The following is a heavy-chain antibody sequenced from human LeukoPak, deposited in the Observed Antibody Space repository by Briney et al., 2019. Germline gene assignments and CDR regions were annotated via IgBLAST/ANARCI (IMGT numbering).Heavy chain of an antibody. CDR3: ATDLGGWYEGDY. D-gene: IGHD6-19*01. V-gene: IGHV1-24*01. CDR1: GYTLTELS. Sequence: ASVKVSCKVSGYTLTELSMHWVRQAPGKGLEWMGGFDPEDGETIYAQKFQGRVTMTEDTPTDTAYMELSSLRSEDTAVYYCATDLGGWYEGDYWGQGTLVTVSS. CDR2: FDPEDGET. J-gene: IGHJ4*02.